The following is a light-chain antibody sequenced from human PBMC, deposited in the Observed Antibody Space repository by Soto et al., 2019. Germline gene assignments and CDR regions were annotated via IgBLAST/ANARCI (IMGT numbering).Light chain of an antibody. CDR2: DAS. CDR1: QRVSSY. V-gene: IGKV3-11*01. J-gene: IGKJ2*02. CDR3: QQRSNWPPCP. Sequence: EIVLTQSPATLSLSPGERATLSCRASQRVSSYLAWYQQKPGQAPRLLIYDASNRATGIPARFSGSGSGTDFTLTISSLEPEDFAVYYCQQRSNWPPCPLGQGTKLEIK.